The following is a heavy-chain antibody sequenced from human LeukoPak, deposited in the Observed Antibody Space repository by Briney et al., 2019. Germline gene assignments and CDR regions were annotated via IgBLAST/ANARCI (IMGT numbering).Heavy chain of an antibody. CDR1: GASITSYY. V-gene: IGHV4-4*08. D-gene: IGHD3-22*01. CDR2: IYTSGST. Sequence: PSETLSLTCTVSGASITSYYWSWIRQPPGKGLEWIGRIYTSGSTNYNPSLKSRVTISVDTSKNQFSLKLSSVTAADTAVYYCARFDYDSSGYYLDYWGQGTLVTVSS. CDR3: ARFDYDSSGYYLDY. J-gene: IGHJ4*02.